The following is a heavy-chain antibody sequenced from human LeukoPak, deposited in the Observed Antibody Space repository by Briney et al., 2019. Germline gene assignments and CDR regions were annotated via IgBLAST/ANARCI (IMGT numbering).Heavy chain of an antibody. J-gene: IGHJ4*02. CDR1: GYTFTSYD. Sequence: ASVKVSCKASGYTFTSYDINWVRQATGQGLEWMGWMNPNSGNIGYAQKFQGRVTMTRNTSISTAYMELSSLRSEDTAVYYCARARIAVAGTGFDYWGQGTLVTVSS. V-gene: IGHV1-8*01. CDR2: MNPNSGNI. CDR3: ARARIAVAGTGFDY. D-gene: IGHD6-19*01.